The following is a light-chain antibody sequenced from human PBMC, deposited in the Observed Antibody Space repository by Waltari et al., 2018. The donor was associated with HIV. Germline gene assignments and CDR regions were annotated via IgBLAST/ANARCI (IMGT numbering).Light chain of an antibody. CDR2: GAS. V-gene: IGKV3-20*01. J-gene: IGKJ1*01. Sequence: EIVLTQSPGTLSLSPGERAIFSCRASQSVSSGSLAWYQQKPGQAPRLLIYGASNRATGFPDRFSGSGSGTDFTHTISRLDPEDFAVYFCQQYADSPRTFGQGTKLEIK. CDR1: QSVSSGS. CDR3: QQYADSPRT.